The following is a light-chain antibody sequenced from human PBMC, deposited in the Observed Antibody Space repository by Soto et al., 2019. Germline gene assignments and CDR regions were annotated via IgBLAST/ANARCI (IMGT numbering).Light chain of an antibody. J-gene: IGKJ1*01. CDR2: DAS. CDR3: QQYNSYSSWT. V-gene: IGKV1-5*01. Sequence: DIQMTQSPSTLSASVGDRVTITCRASQSISSWLAWYLQKPGKAPKLLIYDASSLESGVPSRFSGSGSGTEFTLTISSLQPDDFATYYCQQYNSYSSWTFGQGTKVEIK. CDR1: QSISSW.